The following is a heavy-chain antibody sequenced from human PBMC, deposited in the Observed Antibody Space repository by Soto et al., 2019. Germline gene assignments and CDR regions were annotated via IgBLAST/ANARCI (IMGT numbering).Heavy chain of an antibody. D-gene: IGHD5-12*01. J-gene: IGHJ6*02. CDR2: IIPIFGTA. Sequence: QVQLVQSGAEVKKPGSSVKVSCKASGGTFSSYAISWVRQAPGQGLEWMGGIIPIFGTANYAQKFQGRVTITADESTSTAYMELISLRSEDTAVYYCSRDGYNFNGIDVWGQGTTVTVSS. CDR3: SRDGYNFNGIDV. V-gene: IGHV1-69*01. CDR1: GGTFSSYA.